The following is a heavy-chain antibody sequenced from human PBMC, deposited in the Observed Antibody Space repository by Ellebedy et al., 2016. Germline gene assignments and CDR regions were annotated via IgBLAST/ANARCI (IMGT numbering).Heavy chain of an antibody. CDR2: IYSGGST. CDR3: ARDYGRDIVVVPAAIGYYYYYGMDV. CDR1: GFTVSSNY. J-gene: IGHJ6*02. D-gene: IGHD2-2*01. V-gene: IGHV3-66*01. Sequence: GESLKISCAASGFTVSSNYMSWVRQAPGKGLEWVSVIYSGGSTYYADSVKGRFTISRDNAKNSLYLQMNSLRAEDTAVYYCARDYGRDIVVVPAAIGYYYYYGMDVWGQGTTVTVSS.